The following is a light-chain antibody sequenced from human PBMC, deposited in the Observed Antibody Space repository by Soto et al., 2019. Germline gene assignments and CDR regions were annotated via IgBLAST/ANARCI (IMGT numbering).Light chain of an antibody. J-gene: IGLJ1*01. Sequence: QSALTQPPSASGSPGQSVTIPCTGTYSDIGTYNYVSWYQQRPGEAPKLIIYEVSKRPSGVTDRFSGSKSANTASLTVSGLQAEDEADYYCSSYAGSSNVFGTGTKGSV. CDR3: SSYAGSSNV. CDR2: EVS. CDR1: YSDIGTYNY. V-gene: IGLV2-8*01.